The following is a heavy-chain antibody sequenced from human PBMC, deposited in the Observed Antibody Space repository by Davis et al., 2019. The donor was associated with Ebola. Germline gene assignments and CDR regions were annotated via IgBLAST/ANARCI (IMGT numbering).Heavy chain of an antibody. J-gene: IGHJ4*02. CDR1: GGTFSSYT. CDR2: IIPILGIA. Sequence: AASVKVSCKASGGTFSSYTISWVRQAPGQGLEWMGRIIPILGIANYAQKFQGRVTITADKSTSTAYMELSSLRSEDTAVYYCAKERPLSGYSYRYYFDYWGQGTLVTVSS. V-gene: IGHV1-69*04. CDR3: AKERPLSGYSYRYYFDY. D-gene: IGHD5-18*01.